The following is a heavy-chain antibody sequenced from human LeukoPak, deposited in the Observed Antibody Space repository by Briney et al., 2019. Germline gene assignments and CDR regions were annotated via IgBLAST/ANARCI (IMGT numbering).Heavy chain of an antibody. CDR2: MNPNSGNT. CDR1: GYTFTIYD. D-gene: IGHD3-22*01. Sequence: ASVTVSCTASGYTFTIYDINWVRQATGQGLEWMGWMNPNSGNTGYAQKFQGRVTMTRNTSISTAYMELSSLRSEDTAVYYCARGSGYYYARYNWFDPWGQGTLVTVSS. CDR3: ARGSGYYYARYNWFDP. J-gene: IGHJ5*02. V-gene: IGHV1-8*01.